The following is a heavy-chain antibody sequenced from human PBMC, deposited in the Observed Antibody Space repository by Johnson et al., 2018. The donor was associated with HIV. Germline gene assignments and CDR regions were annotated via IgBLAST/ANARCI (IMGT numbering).Heavy chain of an antibody. CDR3: ARGAGYNFWSGYYAGRNAFDI. D-gene: IGHD3-3*01. J-gene: IGHJ3*02. V-gene: IGHV3-13*01. CDR1: GFTFSSYD. CDR2: IGTAGDT. Sequence: VQLVESGGGLVQPGGSLRLSYAASGFTFSSYDMHWVRQATGKGLEWVSAIGTAGDTYYPGSVKGRFTISRENAKNSLYLQMNSLRAGDTAVYYCARGAGYNFWSGYYAGRNAFDIWGQGTMVTVSS.